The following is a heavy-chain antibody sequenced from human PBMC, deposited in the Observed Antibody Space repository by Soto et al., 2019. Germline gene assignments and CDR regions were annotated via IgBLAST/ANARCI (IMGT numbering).Heavy chain of an antibody. J-gene: IGHJ6*02. CDR3: ARQGGYCSSTSCHLYGMDV. CDR1: GYSFTSYW. D-gene: IGHD2-2*01. V-gene: IGHV5-51*01. CDR2: IYPGDSDT. Sequence: PGASLKISCKGSGYSFTSYWIGWVRQMPGKGLEWMGIIYPGDSDTRYSPSFQGQVTISTDKSISTAYLQWSSLKASDTAMYYCARQGGYCSSTSCHLYGMDVWGQGTTVTVSS.